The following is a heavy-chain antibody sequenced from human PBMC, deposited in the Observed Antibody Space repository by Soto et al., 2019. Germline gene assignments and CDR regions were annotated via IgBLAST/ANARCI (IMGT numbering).Heavy chain of an antibody. CDR2: FDPEDGET. D-gene: IGHD2-2*02. CDR1: GYTLTELS. J-gene: IGHJ6*02. V-gene: IGHV1-24*01. Sequence: GXSVKVSCKVSGYTLTELSMHWVRQAPGKGLEWMGGFDPEDGETIYAQKFQGRVTMTEDTSTDTAYMELSSLRSEDTAVYYCATGYPHTPYYYYGMDVWGQGTTVTVSS. CDR3: ATGYPHTPYYYYGMDV.